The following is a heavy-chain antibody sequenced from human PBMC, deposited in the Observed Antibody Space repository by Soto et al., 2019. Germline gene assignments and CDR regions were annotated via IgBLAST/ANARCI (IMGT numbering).Heavy chain of an antibody. V-gene: IGHV3-33*01. CDR1: GFTFSSYG. CDR2: IWYDGSNK. CDR3: ARARRRDLPWGIGDY. Sequence: QVQLVGSGGGVVQPGRSLRLSCAASGFTFSSYGVHWVRQAPGKGLEWVAVIWYDGSNKYYADSVKGRFTISRDNSKNTLYLQMNSLRAEDTAVYYCARARRRDLPWGIGDYWGQGTLVTVSS. J-gene: IGHJ4*02. D-gene: IGHD6-13*01.